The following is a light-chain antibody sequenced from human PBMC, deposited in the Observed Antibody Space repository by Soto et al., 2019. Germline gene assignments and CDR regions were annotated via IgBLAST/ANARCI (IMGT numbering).Light chain of an antibody. V-gene: IGLV2-14*03. Sequence: QSVLTQPASVSGSPGQSITISCTGSSNDVGLYNYVSWYQQHPGKAPKLVISDVTNRPSGVSDRFSGSKSGNTAFLTISGLQAEGEADHYCSSYTINANLFGRGTQLTXL. CDR1: SNDVGLYNY. CDR3: SSYTINANL. J-gene: IGLJ2*01. CDR2: DVT.